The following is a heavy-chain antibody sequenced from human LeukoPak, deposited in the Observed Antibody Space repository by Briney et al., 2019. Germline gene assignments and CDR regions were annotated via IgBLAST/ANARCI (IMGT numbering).Heavy chain of an antibody. Sequence: GASVKVSCKASGYTFTSSDFNWVRQATGQGLEWMGWMNPNSGNTGYAQKFQGRVTMTRDTSISTAYMELSSLRSEDTAVYYCARGPPNWGYDYWGPGTLVTVSS. D-gene: IGHD7-27*01. V-gene: IGHV1-8*01. CDR1: GYTFTSSD. CDR2: MNPNSGNT. J-gene: IGHJ4*02. CDR3: ARGPPNWGYDY.